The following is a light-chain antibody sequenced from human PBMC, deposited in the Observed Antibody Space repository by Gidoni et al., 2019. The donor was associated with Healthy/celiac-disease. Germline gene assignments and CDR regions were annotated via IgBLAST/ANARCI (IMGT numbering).Light chain of an antibody. CDR1: QSIRNY. Sequence: DIQMTHSPSSVSASVGDRVNITCRASQSIRNYLNWYQQKPGKAPKLLIYAASSLQSGVPSRFSGSGSGTDFTLTISSLQPEDFATYYCQQSYSTLFTFGPGTKVDIK. J-gene: IGKJ3*01. V-gene: IGKV1-39*01. CDR2: AAS. CDR3: QQSYSTLFT.